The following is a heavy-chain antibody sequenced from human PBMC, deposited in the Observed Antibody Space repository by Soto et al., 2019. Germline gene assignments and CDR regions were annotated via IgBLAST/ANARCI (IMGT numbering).Heavy chain of an antibody. CDR2: ISSNGGST. CDR3: GKGFSISSWYGNWFDP. V-gene: IGHV3-64D*06. Sequence: LILSCSASGFTFSSYAMHWVRQAPGKGLEYVSAISSNGGSTYYADSVKGRFTISRDNSKNTLYLQMSSLRAEDTAVYYCGKGFSISSWYGNWFDPWGQGTLVTVSS. CDR1: GFTFSSYA. J-gene: IGHJ5*02. D-gene: IGHD6-13*01.